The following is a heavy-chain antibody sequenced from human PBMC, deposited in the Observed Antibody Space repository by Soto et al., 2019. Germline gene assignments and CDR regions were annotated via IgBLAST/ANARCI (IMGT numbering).Heavy chain of an antibody. CDR3: AREQGSTSTIDY. Sequence: PSEALSLTCTVSCGSISSYYWSWIRQPPGKGLEWIGYIYYSGSTNYNPSLKSRVTISVDTSKNQFSLKLSSVTAADTAVYYCAREQGSTSTIDYWGQGTLVTVSS. CDR2: IYYSGST. D-gene: IGHD2-2*01. V-gene: IGHV4-59*01. CDR1: CGSISSYY. J-gene: IGHJ4*02.